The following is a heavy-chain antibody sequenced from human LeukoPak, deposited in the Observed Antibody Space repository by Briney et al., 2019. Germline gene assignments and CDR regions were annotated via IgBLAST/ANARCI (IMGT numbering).Heavy chain of an antibody. J-gene: IGHJ6*03. CDR2: ISSSGSTI. V-gene: IGHV3-11*01. D-gene: IGHD6-6*01. Sequence: GGSLRLSCAASGFTFSDYYMSWIRQAPGKGLEWVSYISSSGSTIYYADSVKGRFTISRDNAKNSLYLQMNSLRAEDTAVYYCARDPSPTSTAARLGLYYYYYYMDVWGKGTTVTVSS. CDR1: GFTFSDYY. CDR3: ARDPSPTSTAARLGLYYYYYYMDV.